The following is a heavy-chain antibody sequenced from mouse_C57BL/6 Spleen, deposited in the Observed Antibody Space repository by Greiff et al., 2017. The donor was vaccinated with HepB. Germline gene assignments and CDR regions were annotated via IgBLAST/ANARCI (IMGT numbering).Heavy chain of an antibody. D-gene: IGHD1-1*01. V-gene: IGHV1-63*01. J-gene: IGHJ3*01. Sequence: QVQLQQSGAELVRPGTSVKMSCKASGYTFTNYWIGWAKQRPGHGLEWIGDIYPGGGYTNYNEKFKGKATLTADKSSSTAYMQFSSLTSEDSAIYVRARWAYYGRSPFAYWGQGTLVTVSA. CDR1: GYTFTNYW. CDR3: ARWAYYGRSPFAY. CDR2: IYPGGGYT.